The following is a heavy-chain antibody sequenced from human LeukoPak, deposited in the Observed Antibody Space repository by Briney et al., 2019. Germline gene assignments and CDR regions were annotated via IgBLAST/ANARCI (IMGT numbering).Heavy chain of an antibody. CDR2: IYTSGST. D-gene: IGHD2-21*02. V-gene: IGHV4-61*02. Sequence: SETLSLTCTVSGGSISSGSYYWSWIRQPAGTGLEWIGRIYTSGSTNYNPSLKSRVTISVDTSKNQFSLKLSSVTAADTAVYYCAKSDGYGLIDSWGQGTLVTVSS. J-gene: IGHJ5*01. CDR3: AKSDGYGLIDS. CDR1: GGSISSGSYY.